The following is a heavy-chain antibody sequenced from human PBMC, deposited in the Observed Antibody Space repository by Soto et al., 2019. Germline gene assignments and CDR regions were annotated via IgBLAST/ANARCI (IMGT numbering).Heavy chain of an antibody. J-gene: IGHJ4*02. CDR3: VVAAQPYYFDY. CDR2: ISAYNGNT. CDR1: GGTFSTSS. Sequence: VKVSCKASGGTFSTSSINWVRQAPGQRPEWMGWISAYNGNTNYAQKFQGRVTMTTDTSTSTAYMELRSLRSDDTAVYYCVVAAQPYYFDYWGQGTLVTVSS. D-gene: IGHD2-15*01. V-gene: IGHV1-18*01.